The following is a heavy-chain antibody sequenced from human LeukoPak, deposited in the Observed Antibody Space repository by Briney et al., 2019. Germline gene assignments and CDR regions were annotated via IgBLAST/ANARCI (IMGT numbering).Heavy chain of an antibody. CDR1: GFTFSSYG. CDR3: ARDQGYYGMDV. Sequence: GRSMRLSCAASGFTFSSYGMHWVRQAPGKGLEWVAVIWYDGSNKYYADSVKGRFTISRDNSKNTLYLQMNSLRAEDTAVYYCARDQGYYGMDVWGQGTTVTVPS. V-gene: IGHV3-33*01. J-gene: IGHJ6*02. CDR2: IWYDGSNK.